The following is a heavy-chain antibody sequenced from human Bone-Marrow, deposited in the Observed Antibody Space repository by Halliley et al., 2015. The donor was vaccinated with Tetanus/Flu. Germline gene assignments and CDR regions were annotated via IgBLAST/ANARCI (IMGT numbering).Heavy chain of an antibody. Sequence: SLRLSCAGSGFTFSTFPMNWIRQAPGKGLEWVSAISGSGDATDYADSVKGRFTISRDNSKNTVFLQMNSLRVGDTAVYYCAGGRSHAYDGYFDYWGRGTLVPVSS. CDR1: GFTFSTFP. CDR2: ISGSGDAT. CDR3: AGGRSHAYDGYFDY. J-gene: IGHJ4*02. V-gene: IGHV3-23*01. D-gene: IGHD3-16*01.